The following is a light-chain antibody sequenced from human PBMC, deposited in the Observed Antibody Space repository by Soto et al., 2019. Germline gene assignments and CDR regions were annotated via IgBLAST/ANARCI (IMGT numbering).Light chain of an antibody. J-gene: IGLJ2*01. CDR1: SSDVGGYNY. Sequence: QSLLTQPASVSGSPGQSITISCSGTSSDVGGYNYVSWYQQNPGKAPKVMIYDVSSRPSGVSDRFSGSKSGNTASLTISGLQAEDEGDYYCSSYTGSSTLVFGGGTQLTVL. CDR3: SSYTGSSTLV. CDR2: DVS. V-gene: IGLV2-14*01.